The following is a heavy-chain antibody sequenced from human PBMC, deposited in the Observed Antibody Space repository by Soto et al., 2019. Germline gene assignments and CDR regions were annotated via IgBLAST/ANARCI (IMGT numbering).Heavy chain of an antibody. V-gene: IGHV1-69*12. CDR3: AREGGSGSYRYYGMDV. CDR1: GGTFSSYA. CDR2: IIPISGTA. Sequence: QVQLVQSGAEVKKPGSSVKVSCKASGGTFSSYAISWVRQAPGQGLEWMGGIIPISGTANYAHKFQGRVTITAAESTSTAYMELSSLRSADTAVYYCAREGGSGSYRYYGMDVWGQGTTVTVSS. D-gene: IGHD3-10*01. J-gene: IGHJ6*02.